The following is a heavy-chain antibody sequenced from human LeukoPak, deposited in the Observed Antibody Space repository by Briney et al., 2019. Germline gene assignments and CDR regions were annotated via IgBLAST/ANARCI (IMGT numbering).Heavy chain of an antibody. D-gene: IGHD6-19*01. CDR2: ISGSGGST. CDR1: GFTFSSYA. J-gene: IGHJ4*02. Sequence: GGSLRLSCAASGFTFSSYAMSWVRQAPGKGLEWVSAISGSGGSTYYADSVKGRFTISRDNSKNTLYLQMSSLRAEDTAVYYCAKLGGWYGGFPPPPGYWGQGTLVTVSS. CDR3: AKLGGWYGGFPPPPGY. V-gene: IGHV3-23*01.